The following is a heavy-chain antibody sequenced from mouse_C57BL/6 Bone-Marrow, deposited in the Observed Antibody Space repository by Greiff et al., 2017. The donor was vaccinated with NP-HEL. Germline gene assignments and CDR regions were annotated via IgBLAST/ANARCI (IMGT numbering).Heavy chain of an antibody. CDR2: ISSGGSYT. D-gene: IGHD1-1*01. CDR1: GFTFSSYG. J-gene: IGHJ3*01. CDR3: ASLSYAWFAY. V-gene: IGHV5-6*02. Sequence: DVMLVESGGDLVKPGGSLKLSCAASGFTFSSYGMSWVRQTPDKRLEWVATISSGGSYTYYPDSVKGRFTISRDNAKNTLYLQMSSLRSEDTAMYYCASLSYAWFAYWGQGTLVTVSA.